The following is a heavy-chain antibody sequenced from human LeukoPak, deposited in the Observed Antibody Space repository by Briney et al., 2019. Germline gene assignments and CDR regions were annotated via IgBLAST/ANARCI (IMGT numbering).Heavy chain of an antibody. J-gene: IGHJ4*02. CDR1: GGSFSDHY. Sequence: SETLSLTCAVYGGSFSDHYWSWIRQPPGMGLEWIGEINHSGETKFNPSLKSRVAMPVDTSKNQFSLELRSVTAADTAVYYCARGQWLDNSWGQGTLVTVSS. CDR2: INHSGET. V-gene: IGHV4-34*01. D-gene: IGHD6-19*01. CDR3: ARGQWLDNS.